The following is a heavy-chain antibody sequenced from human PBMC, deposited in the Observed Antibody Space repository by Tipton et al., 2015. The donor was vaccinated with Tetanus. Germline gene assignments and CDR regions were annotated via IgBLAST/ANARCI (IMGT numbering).Heavy chain of an antibody. CDR2: IYHSGST. CDR1: GYSISSGYY. J-gene: IGHJ4*02. CDR3: ARDRRTVTTSLFDY. V-gene: IGHV4-38-2*02. D-gene: IGHD4-17*01. Sequence: TLSLTCAVSGYSISSGYYWGWIRQPPGKGLEWIGSIYHSGSTYYNPSLKSRVTISVDTPKNHFSLKRSSVTAADTAVYYCARDRRTVTTSLFDYWGQGTLVTVSS.